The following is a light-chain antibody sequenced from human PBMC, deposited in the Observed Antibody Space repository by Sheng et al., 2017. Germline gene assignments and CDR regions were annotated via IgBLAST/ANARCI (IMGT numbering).Light chain of an antibody. CDR3: AAWDDSLNGFWV. V-gene: IGLV1-47*01. CDR1: SSNIGSNY. J-gene: IGLJ3*02. CDR2: RND. Sequence: QSVMTQTPSLSGTPGQRVTISCSGSSSNIGSNYVYWYQQFPGKAPKLLIYRNDQRPSGVPDRFSGSKSGTSASLAISGLQSEDEADYYCAAWDDSLNGFWVFGGGTKLTVL.